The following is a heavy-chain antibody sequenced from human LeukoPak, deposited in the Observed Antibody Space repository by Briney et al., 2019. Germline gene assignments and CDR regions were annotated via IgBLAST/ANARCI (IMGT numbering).Heavy chain of an antibody. Sequence: GGSLRLSCVDSGFSFSNYVMHWVRQAPGKGLEWLAVISHDGNNKYYADSVKGRFTISRDNYKNTLYLQMSSLGAEDTAMFYCAKDRSSGWYDLGAFDIWGQGTMVTVSS. D-gene: IGHD6-19*01. CDR3: AKDRSSGWYDLGAFDI. V-gene: IGHV3-30*18. CDR2: ISHDGNNK. CDR1: GFSFSNYV. J-gene: IGHJ3*02.